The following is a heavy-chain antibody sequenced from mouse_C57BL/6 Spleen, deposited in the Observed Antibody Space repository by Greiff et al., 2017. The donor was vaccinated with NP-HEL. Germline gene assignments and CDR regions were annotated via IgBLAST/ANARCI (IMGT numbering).Heavy chain of an antibody. CDR2: INPNYGTT. CDR3: ARRRYYKDAMDY. V-gene: IGHV1-39*01. CDR1: GYLFTDYN. Sequence: EVQLQQSGPELVKPGASVKISCKASGYLFTDYNMNWVKQSNGKSLEWIGVINPNYGTTSYNQKFKGKVTLTVDQSYSTAYMQLNSLTSEDSAVYYCARRRYYKDAMDYWGQGTSVTVSS. J-gene: IGHJ4*01. D-gene: IGHD2-12*01.